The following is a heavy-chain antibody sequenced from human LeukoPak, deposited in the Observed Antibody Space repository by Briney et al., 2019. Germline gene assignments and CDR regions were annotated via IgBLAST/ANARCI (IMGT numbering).Heavy chain of an antibody. CDR3: ARDGDFDWLLYLDY. D-gene: IGHD3-9*01. CDR1: GFTFSSYS. J-gene: IGHJ4*02. Sequence: GGSLRLSCAASGFTFSSYSMNWVRQAPGKGLEWVSSISSSNSYIYYADSVKGRFTISRDNAKNSLYLQMNSLRAEDTAVYYCARDGDFDWLLYLDYWGQGTLVTVSS. V-gene: IGHV3-21*01. CDR2: ISSSNSYI.